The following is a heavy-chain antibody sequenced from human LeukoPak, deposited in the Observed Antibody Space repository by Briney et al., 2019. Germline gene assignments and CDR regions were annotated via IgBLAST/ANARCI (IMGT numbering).Heavy chain of an antibody. CDR3: ARDRDSYNTGGFDY. D-gene: IGHD1-1*01. V-gene: IGHV3-33*01. J-gene: IGHJ4*02. CDR1: GFTFSTYG. CDR2: LWYDGSNK. Sequence: SGGSLGLSCAASGFTFSTYGIHWVRQAPGKGLEWLAVLWYDGSNKYYADSVRGRFTISRDNSKNTLYLQMNSLRAEDTAVYYCARDRDSYNTGGFDYWGQGTLVTVSS.